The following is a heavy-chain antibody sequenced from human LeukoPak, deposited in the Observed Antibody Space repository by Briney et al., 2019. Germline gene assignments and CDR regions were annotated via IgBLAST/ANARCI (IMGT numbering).Heavy chain of an antibody. CDR3: ARGSGIAVAGTSSPFDY. J-gene: IGHJ4*02. CDR1: GFTFSSYA. D-gene: IGHD6-19*01. V-gene: IGHV3-30-3*01. CDR2: ISYDGSNK. Sequence: GGSLRLSCAASGFTFSSYAMHWVRQAPGKGLEWVAVISYDGSNKYYADSVKGRFTISRDNSKNTLYLQMNSLRAEDTAVYYCARGSGIAVAGTSSPFDYWVQGTLVTVSS.